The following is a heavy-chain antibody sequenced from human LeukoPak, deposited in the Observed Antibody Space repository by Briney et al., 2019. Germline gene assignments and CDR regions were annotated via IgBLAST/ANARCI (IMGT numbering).Heavy chain of an antibody. Sequence: PGGSLRLSCAASGFTFSGYWMSWVRQAPGKGLEWVANIKQDGSEKYYVDSVKGRFTISRDNAKNSLYLQMNSLRAEDTAVYYCARDIYGPGAFDIWGQGTMVTVSS. CDR3: ARDIYGPGAFDI. J-gene: IGHJ3*02. CDR1: GFTFSGYW. D-gene: IGHD2/OR15-2a*01. V-gene: IGHV3-7*01. CDR2: IKQDGSEK.